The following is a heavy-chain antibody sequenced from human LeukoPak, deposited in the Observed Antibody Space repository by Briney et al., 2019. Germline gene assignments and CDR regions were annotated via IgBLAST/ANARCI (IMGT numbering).Heavy chain of an antibody. J-gene: IGHJ4*02. V-gene: IGHV4-39*01. CDR2: IHYSGST. Sequence: PSETLSLTCTVSGGSISSGSYYWGWIRQAPGKGLEWIGSIHYSGSTYYNPSLKSRVTISVDTSKNQFSLKLSSVTAADTAVYYCARLGAAAVYYFDYWGQGTLVTVSS. CDR1: GGSISSGSYY. D-gene: IGHD6-13*01. CDR3: ARLGAAAVYYFDY.